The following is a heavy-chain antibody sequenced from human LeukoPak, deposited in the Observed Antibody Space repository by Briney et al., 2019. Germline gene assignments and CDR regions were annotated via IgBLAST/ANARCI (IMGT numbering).Heavy chain of an antibody. V-gene: IGHV1-8*01. J-gene: IGHJ6*02. D-gene: IGHD4-17*01. Sequence: ASVKVSCKASGYTFTSYDINWVRQAPGQGLEWMGWMNPNSGNTGYAQKFQGRVTMTRNTSISTAYMELSSLRSEDTAVYYCARGMIDYENYYYGMDVWGQGTTVTVSS. CDR1: GYTFTSYD. CDR3: ARGMIDYENYYYGMDV. CDR2: MNPNSGNT.